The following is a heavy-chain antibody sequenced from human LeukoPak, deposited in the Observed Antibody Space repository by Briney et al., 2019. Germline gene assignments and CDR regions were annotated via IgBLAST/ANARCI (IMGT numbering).Heavy chain of an antibody. D-gene: IGHD5-18*01. CDR3: AREVYSYGPLLDY. V-gene: IGHV4-31*03. Sequence: SETLSLTCTVSGGSISSGGYYGSWIRQHPGKGLEWIGYIYYSRSTYYNPSLKSRVTISVDTSKNQFSLKLSSVTAADTAVYYCAREVYSYGPLLDYWGQGTLVTVSS. CDR2: IYYSRST. CDR1: GGSISSGGYY. J-gene: IGHJ4*02.